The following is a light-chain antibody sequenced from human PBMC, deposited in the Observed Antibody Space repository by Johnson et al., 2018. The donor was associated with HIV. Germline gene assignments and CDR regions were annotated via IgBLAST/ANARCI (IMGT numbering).Light chain of an antibody. CDR1: SSNIGNNY. CDR3: GTWDSSLSVFYV. CDR2: DNN. Sequence: QSVLTQPPSVSAAPGQKVTISCSGSSSNIGNNYVSWYQQLPVTAPKLLIYDNNKRPSGIPDRFSGSKSGTSATLGITGLQTGDEADYYCGTWDSSLSVFYVFGPWTKVTVL. J-gene: IGLJ1*01. V-gene: IGLV1-51*01.